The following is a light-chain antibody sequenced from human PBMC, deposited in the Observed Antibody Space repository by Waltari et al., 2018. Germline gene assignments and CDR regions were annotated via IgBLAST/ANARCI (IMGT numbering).Light chain of an antibody. V-gene: IGKV3-11*01. CDR3: QQRSNRPYT. J-gene: IGKJ2*01. CDR2: DAS. Sequence: EIVLTQSPAPLSLSPGERATLSCRASQCFSSYLAWYRQKPGQAPRLLIYDASNRATGIPAMFSGSGSGTDFTLTISSLEPEDFADYYCQQRSNRPYTFGQGTKLEIK. CDR1: QCFSSY.